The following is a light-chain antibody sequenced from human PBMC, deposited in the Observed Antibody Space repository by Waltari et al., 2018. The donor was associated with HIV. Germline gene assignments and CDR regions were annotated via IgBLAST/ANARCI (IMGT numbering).Light chain of an antibody. V-gene: IGLV2-11*01. Sequence: QSALTQPRSVSGSPGQSVTISCTGTSSDVGGYYYLSWYQQHPGKPPKFMIYDVNKRPAGVPDRCSGAKSGNAASLTISGLQAEDEADYYCCSYADNYPVVFGGGTKLTVL. CDR3: CSYADNYPVV. CDR2: DVN. CDR1: SSDVGGYYY. J-gene: IGLJ2*01.